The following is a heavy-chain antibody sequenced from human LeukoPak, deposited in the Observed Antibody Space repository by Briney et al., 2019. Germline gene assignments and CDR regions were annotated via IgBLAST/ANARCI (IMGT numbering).Heavy chain of an antibody. Sequence: PGGSLRLSCAASGFTVSSNYMNWVRQAPGKGLEWVSVIYSGGTTYYADSVKGRFIISRDNSKNTLYLQMNSLRAEDTAVYYCARASSIGAAGLLDYWGQGTLVTVSS. J-gene: IGHJ4*02. CDR3: ARASSIGAAGLLDY. CDR2: IYSGGTT. V-gene: IGHV3-53*01. D-gene: IGHD6-13*01. CDR1: GFTVSSNY.